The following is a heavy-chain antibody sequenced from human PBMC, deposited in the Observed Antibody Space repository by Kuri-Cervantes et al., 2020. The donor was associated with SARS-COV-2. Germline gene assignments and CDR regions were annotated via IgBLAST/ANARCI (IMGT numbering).Heavy chain of an antibody. J-gene: IGHJ4*02. Sequence: GESLKISCAASGFTFSSYGMHWVRQAPGKGLEWVAVISYDGSNKYYADSVKGRFTISRDNSKNTLYLQMNSLRAEDTAVYYCAKDRASLEERGVVPAAGMDYWGQGTLVTVSS. V-gene: IGHV3-30*18. CDR2: ISYDGSNK. D-gene: IGHD2-2*01. CDR1: GFTFSSYG. CDR3: AKDRASLEERGVVPAAGMDY.